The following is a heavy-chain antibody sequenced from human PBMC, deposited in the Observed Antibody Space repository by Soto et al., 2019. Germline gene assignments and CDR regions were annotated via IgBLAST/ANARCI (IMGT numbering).Heavy chain of an antibody. CDR1: GFTFDDYA. CDR2: ISWNSGSI. V-gene: IGHV3-9*01. D-gene: IGHD6-13*01. J-gene: IGHJ4*02. Sequence: EVQLVESGGGLVQPGRSLRLSCAASGFTFDDYAMHWVRQAPGKGLEWVSGISWNSGSIGYADSVKGRFTISRDNAKNSLYLKMNSRRAGDTAFYYCENFGGTDIAAAGEYYFDYGGQGTLVTVPS. CDR3: ENFGGTDIAAAGEYYFDY.